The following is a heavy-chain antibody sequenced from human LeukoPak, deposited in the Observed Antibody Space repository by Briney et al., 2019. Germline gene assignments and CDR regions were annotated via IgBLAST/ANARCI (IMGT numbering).Heavy chain of an antibody. CDR1: GGSISSGGYS. CDR3: ARRLPGYYYYMDV. Sequence: PSETLSLTCAVSGGSISSGGYSWNWIRQPPGKGLEWIGYIYHSGSTYYNPSLKSRVTISVDRSKNQFSLRLSSVTAADTAVYYCARRLPGYYYYMDVWGQGTTVTVSS. J-gene: IGHJ6*02. D-gene: IGHD2-15*01. CDR2: IYHSGST. V-gene: IGHV4-30-2*01.